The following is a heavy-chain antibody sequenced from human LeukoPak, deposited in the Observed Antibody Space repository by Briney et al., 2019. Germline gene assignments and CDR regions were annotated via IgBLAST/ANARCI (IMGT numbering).Heavy chain of an antibody. V-gene: IGHV1-18*01. J-gene: IGHJ4*02. Sequence: ASVNVSCKASGYTFTSYGISWVRQAPGQGLEWMGWISAYNGNTNYAQKLQGRVTMTTDTSTSTAYMELRSLRSDDTAVYYCARDKFGYSSSDIDYWGQGTLVTVSS. CDR1: GYTFTSYG. D-gene: IGHD6-13*01. CDR3: ARDKFGYSSSDIDY. CDR2: ISAYNGNT.